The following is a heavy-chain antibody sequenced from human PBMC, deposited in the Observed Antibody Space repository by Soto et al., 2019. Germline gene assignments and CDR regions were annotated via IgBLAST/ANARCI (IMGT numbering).Heavy chain of an antibody. CDR1: GFTFSSYG. Sequence: GGSLRLSCAASGFTFSSYGMHWVRQAPGKGLEWVAVIWYDGSNKYYADSVKGRFTISRDNSKNTLYLQMNSLRAEDTAVYYCAREVSNPYYFDYWGQGTLVTVS. J-gene: IGHJ4*02. V-gene: IGHV3-33*01. D-gene: IGHD7-27*01. CDR3: AREVSNPYYFDY. CDR2: IWYDGSNK.